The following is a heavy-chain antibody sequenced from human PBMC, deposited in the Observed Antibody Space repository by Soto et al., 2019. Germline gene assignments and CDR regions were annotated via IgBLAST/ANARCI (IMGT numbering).Heavy chain of an antibody. J-gene: IGHJ5*01. V-gene: IGHV3-23*01. CDR2: LSGNSDRA. Sequence: EVQLLESGGLLVQFGGSLRLSCAASGFTFSNFGMSWLRQAPGKGPEWVSALSGNSDRAYYADSVKGRFTVSRDNSKNTLYLQMHSLRPDDTAIYYCAKALAAVGENWFDSWGQGTLVTVSS. CDR3: AKALAAVGENWFDS. CDR1: GFTFSNFG. D-gene: IGHD2-21*01.